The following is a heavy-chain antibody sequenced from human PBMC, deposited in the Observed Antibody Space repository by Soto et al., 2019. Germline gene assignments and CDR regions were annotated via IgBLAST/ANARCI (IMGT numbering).Heavy chain of an antibody. D-gene: IGHD3-10*02. J-gene: IGHJ6*02. Sequence: QVQLQESGPVVVKPSGTLSLTCAVSGGSMSSSDCWSWVRQPPGKGLEWIGEIFHSGGTNSNPSLKNRVTMSVDNSKNQVSLKLRSVTAADTAMYYCATVAYDVRGVITYYYGMDVWRHGTTVTVPS. V-gene: IGHV4-4*02. CDR1: GGSMSSSDC. CDR3: ATVAYDVRGVITYYYGMDV. CDR2: IFHSGGT.